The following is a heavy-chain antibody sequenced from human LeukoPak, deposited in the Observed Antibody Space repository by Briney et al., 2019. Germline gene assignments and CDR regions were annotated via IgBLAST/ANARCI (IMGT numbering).Heavy chain of an antibody. V-gene: IGHV4-59*01. CDR3: ARIAGGRTVTTEC. Sequence: SETLSLTCTVSGGSISSYYWSWIRQPPGKGLEWIGYIYYSGSTNYNPSLKSRVTISVDTSKNQFSLKLSSVTAADTAVYYCARIAGGRTVTTECWGQGTLVTVSS. CDR1: GGSISSYY. CDR2: IYYSGST. J-gene: IGHJ4*02. D-gene: IGHD4-17*01.